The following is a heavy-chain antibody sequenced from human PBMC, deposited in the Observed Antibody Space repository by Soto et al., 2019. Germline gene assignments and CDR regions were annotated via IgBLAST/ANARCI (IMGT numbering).Heavy chain of an antibody. CDR1: GGSVSSSSYY. D-gene: IGHD5-18*01. CDR2: IYHSGST. CDR3: AKHGYYEYFQY. Sequence: KPSETLSLTCTVSGGSVSSSSYYWSWIRQPPGKGLEWIGYIYHSGSTNYNPSLKSRVTISGDTSRNQVSLKLRAVTAADTAVYYCAKHGYYEYFQYWGQGTLVTVSS. V-gene: IGHV4-61*01. J-gene: IGHJ1*01.